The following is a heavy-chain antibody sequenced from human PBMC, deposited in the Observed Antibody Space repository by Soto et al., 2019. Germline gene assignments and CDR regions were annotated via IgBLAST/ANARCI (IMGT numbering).Heavy chain of an antibody. CDR2: IHSSGST. J-gene: IGHJ5*02. D-gene: IGHD6-13*01. V-gene: IGHV4-4*07. Sequence: SETLSLTDTVCGASMNSYHWSWIRQPAWKGLERIGHIHSSGSTPYNPSLTSRLTMSVDTSKNQFSPTLLSLTAADTAAYYCARDQGVASAGTTWSDPCGQGSRVAVSS. CDR1: GASMNSYH. CDR3: ARDQGVASAGTTWSDP.